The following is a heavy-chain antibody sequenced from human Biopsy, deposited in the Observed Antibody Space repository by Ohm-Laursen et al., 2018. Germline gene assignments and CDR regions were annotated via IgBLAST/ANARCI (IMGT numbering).Heavy chain of an antibody. V-gene: IGHV3-11*01. CDR2: ISSGGTTI. CDR1: GFPFSDYY. J-gene: IGHJ6*02. Sequence: GSLRLSCSASGFPFSDYYMRWIRQAPGKGLEWVSYISSGGTTIYYADSVKGRFTISRDNAKNSLYLQMNSLRADDTAVYYCARDTRWSPYHMDVWGQGTTATVSS. CDR3: ARDTRWSPYHMDV. D-gene: IGHD4-23*01.